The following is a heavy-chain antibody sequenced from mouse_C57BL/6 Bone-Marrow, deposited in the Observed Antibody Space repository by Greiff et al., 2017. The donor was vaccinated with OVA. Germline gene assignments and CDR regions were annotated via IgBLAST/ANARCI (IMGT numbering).Heavy chain of an antibody. V-gene: IGHV1-55*01. CDR2: IYPGSGST. J-gene: IGHJ1*03. CDR3: ARKRGLLWYFDV. Sequence: VQLQQSGAELVKPGASVKMSCKASGYTFTSYWITWVKQRPGQGLEWIGDIYPGSGSTNYNEKFKSKATLTVDTSSSTAYMQLSSLTSEDSAVYYCARKRGLLWYFDVWGTGTTVTVSS. CDR1: GYTFTSYW. D-gene: IGHD6-1*01.